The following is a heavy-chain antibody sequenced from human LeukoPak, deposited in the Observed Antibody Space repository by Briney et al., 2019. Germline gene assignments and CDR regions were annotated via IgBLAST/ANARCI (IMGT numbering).Heavy chain of an antibody. CDR2: IYTSGST. J-gene: IGHJ4*02. CDR1: GGSISNGGYY. V-gene: IGHV4-61*02. D-gene: IGHD4-11*01. Sequence: SETLSLTCTVSGGSISNGGYYWSWIRQPAGKGLEWIGRIYTSGSTNYNPSLKSRLTISVDTSKNQFSLRLTSVTAADTAVYSCATMTTVTMYSYYFDSWGQGTLVTVSS. CDR3: ATMTTVTMYSYYFDS.